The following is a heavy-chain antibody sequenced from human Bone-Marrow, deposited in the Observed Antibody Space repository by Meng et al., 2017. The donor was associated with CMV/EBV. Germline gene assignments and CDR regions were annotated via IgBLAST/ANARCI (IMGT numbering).Heavy chain of an antibody. CDR2: ISGSGGST. J-gene: IGHJ4*02. Sequence: GESLKISCAASGFTFSSYAMSWVRQAPGKGLEWVSAISGSGGSTYYADSVKGRFTISRDNSKNTLYLQMNSLRAEDTAVYYCAKGALAAAGLIEYWGQGTLVTVSS. CDR1: GFTFSSYA. V-gene: IGHV3-23*01. D-gene: IGHD6-13*01. CDR3: AKGALAAAGLIEY.